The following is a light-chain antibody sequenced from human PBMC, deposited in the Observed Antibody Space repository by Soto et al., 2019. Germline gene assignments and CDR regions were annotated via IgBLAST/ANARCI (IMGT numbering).Light chain of an antibody. J-gene: IGKJ1*01. CDR1: QSINTW. CDR3: QQYNTYPWT. V-gene: IGKV1-5*03. CDR2: KAS. Sequence: DSQMTQSPSTVSASVGDRVTITCRASQSINTWLAWYRQKPGKAPNLLIYKASSLESGVPSRFSGSGSGTEFTLTISSLQPDDFATYYCQQYNTYPWTFGQGTKVEIK.